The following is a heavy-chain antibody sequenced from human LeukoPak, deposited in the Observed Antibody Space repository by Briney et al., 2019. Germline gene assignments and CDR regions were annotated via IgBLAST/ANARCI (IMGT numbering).Heavy chain of an antibody. CDR2: ISSSGSTI. Sequence: GGSLRLSCAASGFTFSSYEMNWVRQAPGKGLEWVSYISSSGSTIYYADSVKGRFTISRDNAKNSLYLQMNSLRVEDTAVYYCAPYSTSQGSLDYWGLGTLVTVSS. D-gene: IGHD2/OR15-2a*01. CDR3: APYSTSQGSLDY. CDR1: GFTFSSYE. V-gene: IGHV3-48*03. J-gene: IGHJ4*02.